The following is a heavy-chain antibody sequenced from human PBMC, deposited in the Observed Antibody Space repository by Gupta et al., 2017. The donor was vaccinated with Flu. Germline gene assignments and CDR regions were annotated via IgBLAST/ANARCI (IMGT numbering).Heavy chain of an antibody. D-gene: IGHD2-15*01. Sequence: PGKGLEWVAVISYDGSNKYYADSVKGRFTISRDNSKNTLYLQMNSLRAEDTAVYYCAKDQGSKYCSGGSCDDYYYYGMDVWGQGTTVTVSS. CDR3: AKDQGSKYCSGGSCDDYYYYGMDV. J-gene: IGHJ6*02. CDR2: ISYDGSNK. V-gene: IGHV3-30*18.